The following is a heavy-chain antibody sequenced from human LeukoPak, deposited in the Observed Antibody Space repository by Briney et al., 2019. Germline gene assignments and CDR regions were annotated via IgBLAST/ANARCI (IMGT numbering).Heavy chain of an antibody. D-gene: IGHD4-17*01. CDR3: AKEIYGDSTGGRFQH. Sequence: GSLRLSCAASGFTFSSYAMSWVRQVSGKGLEWVSVIGGSGGSTYYADSVKGRFTISRDNSKNTLYLQMKSLRAEDTAVYYCAKEIYGDSTGGRFQHWGQGTLVTVSS. J-gene: IGHJ1*01. CDR2: IGGSGGST. V-gene: IGHV3-23*01. CDR1: GFTFSSYA.